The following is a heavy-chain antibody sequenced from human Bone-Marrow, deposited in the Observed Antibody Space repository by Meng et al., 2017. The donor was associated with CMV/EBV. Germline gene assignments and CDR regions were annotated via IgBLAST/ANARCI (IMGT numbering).Heavy chain of an antibody. CDR3: TRGSAAAAGATILPDY. J-gene: IGHJ4*02. CDR1: GGSITSYF. V-gene: IGHV4-59*01. D-gene: IGHD1-26*01. CDR2: IYYNGAT. Sequence: SETLSLTCIVSGGSITSYFWNWVRQPPGKGLQWIGYIYYNGATNYNPSLKSRVTISVDTSKNQFSLKLSSVTAADTAIYYCTRGSAAAAGATILPDYWGQGTTVTVSS.